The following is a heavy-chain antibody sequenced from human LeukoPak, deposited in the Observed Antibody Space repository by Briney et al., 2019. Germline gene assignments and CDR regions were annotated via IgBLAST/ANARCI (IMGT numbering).Heavy chain of an antibody. D-gene: IGHD1-26*01. V-gene: IGHV3-23*01. J-gene: IGHJ4*02. CDR3: AKQWVDC. Sequence: GGPLKLSCAASGFPFSNYAMNWFPKPPGKGLEWVSSISESGDKTDYADSVRGRFTISRDNSQNTLYLQMNSLRVEDTALYYCAKQWVDCWGQGTLVTVSS. CDR2: ISESGDKT. CDR1: GFPFSNYA.